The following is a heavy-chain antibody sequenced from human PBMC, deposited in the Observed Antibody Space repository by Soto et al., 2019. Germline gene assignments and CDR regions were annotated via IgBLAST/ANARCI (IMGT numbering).Heavy chain of an antibody. Sequence: SQTLSLTCGISGDSVSSNRAAWNWIRQSPSRGLEWLGRTYYRAKWYNDYAVSVKSRISINPDTSKNQFSLRLNSVTPEDTAVYYCARGNCSGDNCYSDYWGQGTLVTVS. CDR3: ARGNCSGDNCYSDY. CDR2: TYYRAKWYN. D-gene: IGHD2-15*01. V-gene: IGHV6-1*01. J-gene: IGHJ4*02. CDR1: GDSVSSNRAA.